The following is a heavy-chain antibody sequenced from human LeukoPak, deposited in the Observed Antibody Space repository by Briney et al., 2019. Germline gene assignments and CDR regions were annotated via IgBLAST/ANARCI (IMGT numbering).Heavy chain of an antibody. V-gene: IGHV3-23*01. Sequence: PGGSLRLSCAASGFTFSSYAMSWVRQAPGKGLEWVSAISGSGGSTYYADSVKGRFTISRGNSKNTLYLQMNSLRAEDTAVYYCAKIVHGGNSGMGRDYWGQGTLVTVSS. CDR2: ISGSGGST. D-gene: IGHD4-23*01. CDR3: AKIVHGGNSGMGRDY. J-gene: IGHJ4*02. CDR1: GFTFSSYA.